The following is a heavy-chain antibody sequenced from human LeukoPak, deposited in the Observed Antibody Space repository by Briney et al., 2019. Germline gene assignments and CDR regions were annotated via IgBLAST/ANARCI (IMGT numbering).Heavy chain of an antibody. D-gene: IGHD2-2*01. CDR3: AKDQDIVVVPAAPNYYGMDV. CDR2: ISGSGGST. CDR1: GFMFSSYG. J-gene: IGHJ6*02. Sequence: GGSLRLSCAASGFMFSSYGMSWARQAPGKGLEWVSVISGSGGSTYYADSVKGRFTISRDNSKNTLYLQLNSLRAEDTAVYYCAKDQDIVVVPAAPNYYGMDVWGQGTTVTVSS. V-gene: IGHV3-23*01.